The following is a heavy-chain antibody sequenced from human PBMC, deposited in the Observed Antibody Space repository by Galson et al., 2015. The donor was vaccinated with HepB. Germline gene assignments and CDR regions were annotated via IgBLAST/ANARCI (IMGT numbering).Heavy chain of an antibody. CDR1: GFTFSSYA. CDR3: ARDSLEFHYHDFWSGYYTALDY. Sequence: SLRLSCAASGFTFSSYAMSWVRQAPGKGLEWVSAISGSGGSTYYADSVKGRFTISRDDAKNSLYLQMNSLRAEDTAVYYCARDSLEFHYHDFWSGYYTALDYWGQGTLVTVSS. D-gene: IGHD3-3*01. J-gene: IGHJ4*02. V-gene: IGHV3-23*01. CDR2: ISGSGGST.